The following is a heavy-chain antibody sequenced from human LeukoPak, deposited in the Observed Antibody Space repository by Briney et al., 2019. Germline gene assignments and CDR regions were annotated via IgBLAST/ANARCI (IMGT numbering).Heavy chain of an antibody. J-gene: IGHJ4*02. D-gene: IGHD6-19*01. CDR1: GFTFGDYA. V-gene: IGHV3-49*03. CDR3: TRAVAGTAPFDY. CDR2: IRSKAYGGTI. Sequence: GGSLRLSCTASGFTFGDYAMTWFRQAPGKGLEWVGFIRSKAYGGTIEYAASVKGRFTISRDDSKSIVYLQMNSLKTEDTAVYYCTRAVAGTAPFDYWGLGTLVTVSS.